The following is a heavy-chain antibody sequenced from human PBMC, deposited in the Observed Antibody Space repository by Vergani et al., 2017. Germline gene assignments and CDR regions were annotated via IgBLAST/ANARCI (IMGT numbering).Heavy chain of an antibody. CDR2: IGVDGGTT. CDR3: AKGDRLEARDNWFDS. Sequence: QLVESGGGLVQPGGSLRLSCAASGFTFSNYDFHWVRQTAGNSLEWVSSIGVDGGTTYYADSVKGRFTISRDNSKDTLYLQMNSLRAEDTAVYYCAKGDRLEARDNWFDSWGQGSQVTVSS. V-gene: IGHV3-23*04. CDR1: GFTFSNYD. D-gene: IGHD6-6*01. J-gene: IGHJ5*01.